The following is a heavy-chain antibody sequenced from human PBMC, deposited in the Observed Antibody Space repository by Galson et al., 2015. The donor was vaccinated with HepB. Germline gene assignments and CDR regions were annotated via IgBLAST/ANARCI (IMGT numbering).Heavy chain of an antibody. J-gene: IGHJ6*02. Sequence: SLRLSCAASGFTFSDYYMSWIRQAPGKGLEWVSYISSSSSYTNYADSVKGRFTISRDNAKNSLYLQMNSLRAEDTAVYYCARAADFWSGSYGMDVWGQGTTVTVSS. CDR3: ARAADFWSGSYGMDV. V-gene: IGHV3-11*06. CDR1: GFTFSDYY. CDR2: ISSSSSYT. D-gene: IGHD3-3*01.